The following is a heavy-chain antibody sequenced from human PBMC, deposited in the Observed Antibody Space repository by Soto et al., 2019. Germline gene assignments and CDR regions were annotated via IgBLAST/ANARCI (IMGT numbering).Heavy chain of an antibody. J-gene: IGHJ4*02. V-gene: IGHV3-21*04. CDR3: ASGRYGQVDY. D-gene: IGHD3-9*01. Sequence: PGGSLRLSCAASGFTFSSYSMNWVRQAPGKGLEWVSSISSSSSYIYYADSVRGRFTISRDNAKNSLYLQMNSLRADDTAVYYCASGRYGQVDYWGQGTLVTVSS. CDR1: GFTFSSYS. CDR2: ISSSSSYI.